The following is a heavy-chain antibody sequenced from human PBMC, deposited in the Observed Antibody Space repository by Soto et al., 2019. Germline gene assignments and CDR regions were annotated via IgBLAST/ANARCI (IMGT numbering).Heavy chain of an antibody. CDR3: ARTRTAFYRYYFDS. D-gene: IGHD2-21*02. CDR1: GFTFNDCA. CDR2: ISGSGGAT. Sequence: EVQLLESGGGVVQPGGSLTLSCSTSGFTFNDCAISWVRQAPGKGLEWVSGISGSGGATYYTDSVEGRFTISKDFSKNTVSLQMTGLRVDDTAVYYCARTRTAFYRYYFDSWGQGALVTVSS. V-gene: IGHV3-23*01. J-gene: IGHJ4*02.